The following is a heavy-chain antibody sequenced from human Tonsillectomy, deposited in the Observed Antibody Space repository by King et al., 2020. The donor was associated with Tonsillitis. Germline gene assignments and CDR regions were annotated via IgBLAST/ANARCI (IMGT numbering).Heavy chain of an antibody. V-gene: IGHV3-7*01. CDR1: GFTFSSYW. CDR2: IKQDVSEK. Sequence: VQLVESGGGLVQPGGSLRLSCAASGFTFSSYWMSWVCQAPGKGREWVANIKQDVSEKYYVDSVNGRFTISRDNAKNSLYLQMNSLRAEDTAVYYWARDTAGYSSGWYVGGLDYWGQGTLVTVSS. CDR3: ARDTAGYSSGWYVGGLDY. D-gene: IGHD6-19*01. J-gene: IGHJ4*02.